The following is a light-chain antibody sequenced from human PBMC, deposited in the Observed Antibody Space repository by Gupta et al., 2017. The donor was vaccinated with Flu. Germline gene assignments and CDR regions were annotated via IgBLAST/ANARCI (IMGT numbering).Light chain of an antibody. J-gene: IGLJ1*01. Sequence: SYELTQPPSVSVSPGQTASITCSGDKVGDKYACWYQQKPGQSPVLVIYQDSQRPSGIPERFSGSNSGNTATLTISGTQAIDEADYYCQAWDSSLNYVFGTGTKVTVL. CDR2: QDS. V-gene: IGLV3-1*01. CDR3: QAWDSSLNYV. CDR1: KVGDKY.